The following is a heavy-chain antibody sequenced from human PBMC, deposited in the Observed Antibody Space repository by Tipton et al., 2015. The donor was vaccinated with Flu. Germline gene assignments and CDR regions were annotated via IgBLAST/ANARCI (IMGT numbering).Heavy chain of an antibody. J-gene: IGHJ3*02. V-gene: IGHV4-59*08. Sequence: TLSLTCTVSGGSISSYYWSWIRQPPGKGLEWIGYIYYSGSTNYNPSLKSRVTISVDTSKNQFSLKLSSVTAADTAVYYCARRGWELSDAFDIWGQGTMVTVSS. CDR1: GGSISSYY. CDR2: IYYSGST. CDR3: ARRGWELSDAFDI. D-gene: IGHD1-26*01.